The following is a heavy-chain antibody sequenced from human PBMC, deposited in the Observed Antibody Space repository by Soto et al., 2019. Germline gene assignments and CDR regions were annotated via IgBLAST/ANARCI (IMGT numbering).Heavy chain of an antibody. D-gene: IGHD3-3*01. CDR3: ARRRGFGPILDLAYMDV. Sequence: SETLSLTCAVYGGSSSGYYWTWIRQSPGKGLEWIGEMNHGGSTNYNPSLKSRVTMSIDKSNNHFTLRLTSVTAADTAVYYCARRRGFGPILDLAYMDVRGKGTTVTLPS. CDR2: MNHGGST. CDR1: GGSSSGYY. J-gene: IGHJ6*03. V-gene: IGHV4-34*01.